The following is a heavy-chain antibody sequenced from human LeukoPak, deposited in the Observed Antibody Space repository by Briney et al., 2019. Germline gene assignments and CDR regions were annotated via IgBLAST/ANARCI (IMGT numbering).Heavy chain of an antibody. J-gene: IGHJ6*02. D-gene: IGHD4-17*01. V-gene: IGHV1-46*01. CDR3: ARDRQDYGDGMDV. Sequence: ASGKVSCKASGYTFTSYYMHWVRQAPGQGLEWMGIINPSGGSTSYAQKFQGRVTMTRDTSTITVYMELSSLRSEDTAVYYCARDRQDYGDGMDVLGQGATVTVSS. CDR1: GYTFTSYY. CDR2: INPSGGST.